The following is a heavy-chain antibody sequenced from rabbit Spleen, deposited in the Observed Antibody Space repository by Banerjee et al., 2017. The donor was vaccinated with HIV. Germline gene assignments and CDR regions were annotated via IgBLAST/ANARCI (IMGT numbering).Heavy chain of an antibody. CDR3: VRGASSSGYYNL. D-gene: IGHD1-1*01. CDR1: GFTLSSYY. Sequence: QLKESGGGLVQPGGSLKLSCKASGFTLSSYYMNWVRQAPGKGLEWIGYIDPVFGITYYANWVNGRFSISRENAQNTVFLQMTSLTVADTATYFCVRGASSSGYYNLWGPGTLVTVS. CDR2: IDPVFGIT. V-gene: IGHV1S7*01. J-gene: IGHJ4*01.